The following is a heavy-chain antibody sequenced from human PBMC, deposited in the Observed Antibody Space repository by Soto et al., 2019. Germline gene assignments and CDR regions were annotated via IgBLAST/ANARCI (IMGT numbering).Heavy chain of an antibody. Sequence: SVQVSSKASGGTFSSNAISWVRQAPGQRIEWMGGIIPIFGTANYAQKFQGRVTITADESTSTAYMELSSLRSEDTAVYYCARDPLLELPPAAMYSGSWGQGSLVTVSS. CDR2: IIPIFGTA. V-gene: IGHV1-69*13. D-gene: IGHD2-2*01. CDR3: ARDPLLELPPAAMYSGS. J-gene: IGHJ4*02. CDR1: GGTFSSNA.